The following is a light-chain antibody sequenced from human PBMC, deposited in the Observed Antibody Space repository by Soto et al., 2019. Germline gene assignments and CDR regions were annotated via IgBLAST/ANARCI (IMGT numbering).Light chain of an antibody. CDR3: TSYPSSSPRV. V-gene: IGLV2-14*01. CDR2: EVS. J-gene: IGLJ1*01. Sequence: QSVLTQPASVSGSPGQSITISCTGTSSDVGGYNYVSWYQQHPGKAPKLMIYEVSNRPSGVSNRFSGSKSGNTASLTISGLQAEDEVVYYCTSYPSSSPRVFGPGTKPPVL. CDR1: SSDVGGYNY.